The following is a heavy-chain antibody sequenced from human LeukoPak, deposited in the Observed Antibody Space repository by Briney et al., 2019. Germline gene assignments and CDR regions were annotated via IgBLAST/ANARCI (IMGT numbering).Heavy chain of an antibody. Sequence: SETLSLTCTVSGGSISRYYWSWIRQPPGKGLEWIGYIYTSGSTNYYPYLKSRVTISVDTSKNQFSLKLSSVTAADTAVYYCAGHGVERAQDYYYYYYMDVWGKGTTVTVSS. J-gene: IGHJ6*03. D-gene: IGHD5-24*01. CDR2: IYTSGST. CDR3: AGHGVERAQDYYYYYYMDV. V-gene: IGHV4-4*09. CDR1: GGSISRYY.